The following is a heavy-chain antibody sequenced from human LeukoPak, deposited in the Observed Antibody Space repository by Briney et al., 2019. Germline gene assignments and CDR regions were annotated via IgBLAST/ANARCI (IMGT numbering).Heavy chain of an antibody. V-gene: IGHV4-4*07. Sequence: SGTLSLTCTVSGGSMSSYYWSWIRQPAETALEWIGRIYTSGTITYNPSLKSRVTMSVDTSKNQFSLKLSSVTAADTAVYYCARDSGTTGEVKFDPWGQGTLVTVSS. CDR3: ARDSGTTGEVKFDP. CDR2: IYTSGTI. D-gene: IGHD3-10*01. CDR1: GGSMSSYY. J-gene: IGHJ5*02.